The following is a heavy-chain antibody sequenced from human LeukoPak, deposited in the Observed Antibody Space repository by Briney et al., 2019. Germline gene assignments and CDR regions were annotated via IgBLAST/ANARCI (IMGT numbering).Heavy chain of an antibody. CDR2: IYYSGST. CDR1: GGSISSYY. CDR3: ARWRVAATFDP. J-gene: IGHJ5*02. Sequence: PSETLSLTCTVSGGSISSYYWSCIRQPPGKGLEWIGYIYYSGSTNYNPSLKSRVTISVDTSKYQFSLKLSSVTAADTAVYYCARWRVAATFDPWGQGTLVTVSS. V-gene: IGHV4-59*01. D-gene: IGHD2-15*01.